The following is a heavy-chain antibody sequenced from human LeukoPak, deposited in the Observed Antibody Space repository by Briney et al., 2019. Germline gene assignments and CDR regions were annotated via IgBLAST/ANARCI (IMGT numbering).Heavy chain of an antibody. D-gene: IGHD3-10*01. CDR2: INPNSGGT. CDR3: ARVRVKGMVRGVMDV. J-gene: IGHJ6*02. V-gene: IGHV1-2*02. CDR1: GYTFTGYY. Sequence: ASVKVSCKASGYTFTGYYMHWVRQAPGQGLEWMGWINPNSGGTNYAQKFQGRVTMTRDTSISTAYMELSRLRSDDTAVYYCARVRVKGMVRGVMDVWGQGTTVTVSS.